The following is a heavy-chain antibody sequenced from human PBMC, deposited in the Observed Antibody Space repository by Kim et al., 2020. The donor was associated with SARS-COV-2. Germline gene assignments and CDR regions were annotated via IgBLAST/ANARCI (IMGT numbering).Heavy chain of an antibody. D-gene: IGHD6-6*01. CDR2: INPNSGGT. CDR1: GYTFTGYY. V-gene: IGHV1-2*02. CDR3: ARGGTRPLSYYGMDV. Sequence: ASVKVSCKASGYTFTGYYMHWVRQAPGQGLEWMGWINPNSGGTNYAQKFQGRVTMTRDTSISTAYMELSRLRSDDTAVYYCARGGTRPLSYYGMDVWGQGTTVTVSS. J-gene: IGHJ6*02.